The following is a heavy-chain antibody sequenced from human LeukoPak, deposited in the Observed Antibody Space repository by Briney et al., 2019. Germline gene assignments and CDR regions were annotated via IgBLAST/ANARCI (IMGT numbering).Heavy chain of an antibody. CDR2: INHSGST. J-gene: IGHJ5*02. D-gene: IGHD3-9*01. CDR3: ASTSYYDILTGYSTRNWFDP. CDR1: GGSFSGYY. V-gene: IGHV4-34*01. Sequence: SETLSPTCAVYGGSFSGYYWSWIRQPTGKGLEWIGEINHSGSTNYNPSLKSRVTISVDTSKNQFSLKLSSVTAADTAVYYCASTSYYDILTGYSTRNWFDPWGQGTLVTVSS.